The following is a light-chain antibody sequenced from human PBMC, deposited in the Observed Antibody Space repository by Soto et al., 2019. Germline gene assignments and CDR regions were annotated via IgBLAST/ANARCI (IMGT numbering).Light chain of an antibody. CDR3: QQSYSTPS. J-gene: IGKJ3*01. V-gene: IGKV1-39*01. Sequence: DIQMTQSPSSLSASVGDRVTITCRASQSISSYLNWYQQKPWKAPKLLIYAASSLQSGVPSSFSGSGFATYFTLTISSLQPEDVATYYCQQSYSTPSFGPGTKVDIK. CDR2: AAS. CDR1: QSISSY.